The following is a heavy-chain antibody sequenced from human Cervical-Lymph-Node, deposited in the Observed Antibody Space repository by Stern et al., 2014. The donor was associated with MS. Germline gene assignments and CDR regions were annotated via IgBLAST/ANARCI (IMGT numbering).Heavy chain of an antibody. CDR2: IYPGDSDT. J-gene: IGHJ4*02. CDR1: GYSFTSYW. V-gene: IGHV5-51*01. CDR3: ARRPSMEPVDSDFDY. D-gene: IGHD1-1*01. Sequence: EVQLVESGAEVKKPGESLKISCKGSGYSFTSYWIGWVRQMPGQGLEWMGIIYPGDSDTRYSPSFQGQVTISADKANSTAYLQWSSLKASDTAMYYCARRPSMEPVDSDFDYWGQGTLVTVSS.